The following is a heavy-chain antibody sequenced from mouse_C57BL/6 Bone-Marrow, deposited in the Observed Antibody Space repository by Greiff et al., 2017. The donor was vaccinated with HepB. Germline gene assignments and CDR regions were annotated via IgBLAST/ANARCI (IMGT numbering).Heavy chain of an antibody. J-gene: IGHJ4*01. D-gene: IGHD1-1*01. CDR3: APTVPDYYAMDY. Sequence: VKLQQPGAELVKPGASVKLSCKASGYTFTSYWMHWVKQRPGQGLEWIGMIHPNSGSTNYNEKFKSKATLTVDKSSSTAYMQLSSLTSEDSAVYYCAPTVPDYYAMDYWGQGTSVTVSS. CDR2: IHPNSGST. CDR1: GYTFTSYW. V-gene: IGHV1-64*01.